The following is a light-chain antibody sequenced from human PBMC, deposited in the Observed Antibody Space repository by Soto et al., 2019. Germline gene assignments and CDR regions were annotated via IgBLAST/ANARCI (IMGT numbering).Light chain of an antibody. J-gene: IGKJ4*01. CDR1: QSLSRNS. V-gene: IGKV3-20*01. CDR2: GAS. Sequence: EIVLTQFQGTLSLSPGERATLSCRASQSLSRNSLAWYQQKPGQAPRLLIYGASRRATVVTDKFSGSGSGTYFTLTSSRLEPEDFAVYYCQQYGTLITFGGGTKVEIK. CDR3: QQYGTLIT.